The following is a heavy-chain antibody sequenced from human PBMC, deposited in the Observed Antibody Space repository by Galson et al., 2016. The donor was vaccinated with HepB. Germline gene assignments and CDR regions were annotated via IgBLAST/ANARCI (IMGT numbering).Heavy chain of an antibody. CDR1: GFTFSRNN. CDR3: ERLGYCTSTRCYSGAFDH. Sequence: SLRLSCAAAGFTFSRNNMNWVRQAPGKGLEWVSFISSSGTYIYYEDSVKGRFTISRDNAKNSLYLQMSSLRAEDTAVYYCERLGYCTSTRCYSGAFDHWGQGTLVTVSS. V-gene: IGHV3-21*01. D-gene: IGHD2-2*01. CDR2: ISSSGTYI. J-gene: IGHJ4*02.